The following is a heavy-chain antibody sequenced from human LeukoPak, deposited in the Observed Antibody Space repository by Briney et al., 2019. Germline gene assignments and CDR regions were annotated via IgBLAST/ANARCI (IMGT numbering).Heavy chain of an antibody. V-gene: IGHV1-18*01. D-gene: IGHD3-9*01. CDR1: GYTFIMYG. Sequence: ASVKVSCKASGYTFIMYGISWVRQAPGQGRQWLGWISPHNGNSKYAQDLQGRVSMTTDTSTSTAYLELRSLRYDDTAIYYCARDLNYVTLGYDILTDVGYYFDYWGQGSLVTVSS. J-gene: IGHJ4*02. CDR3: ARDLNYVTLGYDILTDVGYYFDY. CDR2: ISPHNGNS.